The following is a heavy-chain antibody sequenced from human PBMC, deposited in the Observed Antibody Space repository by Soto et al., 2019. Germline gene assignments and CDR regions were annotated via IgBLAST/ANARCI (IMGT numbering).Heavy chain of an antibody. CDR1: GGSISSSSYY. V-gene: IGHV4-39*01. Sequence: QLQLQESGPGLVKPSETLSLTCTVSGGSISSSSYYWGWIRQPPGKGLEWIGSIYYSGSTYYNPSLKSRVTISVDTSKNQFSLKLSSVTAADTAVYYCARVEYYYGSGSSLNWFDPWGQGTLVTVSS. J-gene: IGHJ5*02. D-gene: IGHD3-10*01. CDR3: ARVEYYYGSGSSLNWFDP. CDR2: IYYSGST.